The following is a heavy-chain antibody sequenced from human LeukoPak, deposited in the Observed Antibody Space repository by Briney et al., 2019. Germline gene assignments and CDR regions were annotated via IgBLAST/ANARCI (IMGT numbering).Heavy chain of an antibody. CDR1: GFTFSNAW. CDR2: IKSKTDGGTT. V-gene: IGHV3-15*01. CDR3: TTDGTAYYDSSGYYYPDY. Sequence: PGGSLRLSCAASGFTFSNAWMSWVRQAPGKGLEWVGRIKSKTDGGTTDYAAPVKGRFTISRDDSKNTLYLQMNGLKTEDTAVYYCTTDGTAYYDSSGYYYPDYWGQGTLVTVSS. D-gene: IGHD3-22*01. J-gene: IGHJ4*02.